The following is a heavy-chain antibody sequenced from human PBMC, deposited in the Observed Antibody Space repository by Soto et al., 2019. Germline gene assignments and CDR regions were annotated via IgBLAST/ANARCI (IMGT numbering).Heavy chain of an antibody. CDR3: ARESEDLTSNFDY. V-gene: IGHV3-21*06. Sequence: GGSLSLSCAASGFTFTRYSMNWVRQAPGKGLEWVSSISSTTNYIYYGDSMKGRFTISRDNAKNSLYLEMNSLRAEDTAVYYCARESEDLTSNFDYWGQGTLVTVSS. J-gene: IGHJ4*02. CDR1: GFTFTRYS. CDR2: ISSTTNYI.